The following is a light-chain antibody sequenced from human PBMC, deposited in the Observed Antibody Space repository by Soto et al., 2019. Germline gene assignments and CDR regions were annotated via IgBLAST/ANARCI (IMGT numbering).Light chain of an antibody. CDR2: GAS. V-gene: IGKV3-11*01. J-gene: IGKJ2*01. CDR1: HSVNSH. CDR3: QQRTNWMYT. Sequence: EIVLTQSPGTLSLSPGERATLSCRASHSVNSHLAWYQQKPGQAPRIIIYGASNMATGIPARFSGSGSGTYFTLTISSLEPEDFAVYHCQQRTNWMYTFGQGTKLEIK.